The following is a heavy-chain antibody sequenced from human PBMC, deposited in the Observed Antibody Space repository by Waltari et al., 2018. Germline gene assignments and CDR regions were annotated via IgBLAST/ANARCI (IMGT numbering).Heavy chain of an antibody. V-gene: IGHV3-11*01. D-gene: IGHD3-22*01. CDR1: GFTFSDDY. Sequence: QVQLVESGGGLVKPGGSLRLSCAVSGFTFSDDYMSWIRQAPGKGLEWISYTSGGGSATHYADSVKGRFTVSWDSAKKSLYLQMNSLRVEDAAVYYCASFREHYDSRGNYFGAFASWGQGTVVTVSS. CDR3: ASFREHYDSRGNYFGAFAS. J-gene: IGHJ3*01. CDR2: TSGGGSAT.